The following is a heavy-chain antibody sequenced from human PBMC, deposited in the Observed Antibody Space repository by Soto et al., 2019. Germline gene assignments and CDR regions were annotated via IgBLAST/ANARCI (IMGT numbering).Heavy chain of an antibody. CDR3: ARSIAARRGRKLYSYYFDY. CDR1: GDSINSDKYY. V-gene: IGHV4-39*07. D-gene: IGHD6-6*01. J-gene: IGHJ4*02. CDR2: IYFRGST. Sequence: SQTLSLTCSVSGDSINSDKYYWGWIRQPPGKGLEWIGSIYFRGSTTYNPSLKSRVTISVDTSKNQFSLKLSSVTAADTAVYYCARSIAARRGRKLYSYYFDYWGQGTLVTVSS.